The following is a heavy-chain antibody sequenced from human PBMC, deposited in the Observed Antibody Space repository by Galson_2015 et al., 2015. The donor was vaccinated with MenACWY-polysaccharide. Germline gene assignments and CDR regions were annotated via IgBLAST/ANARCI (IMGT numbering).Heavy chain of an antibody. V-gene: IGHV3-33*01. D-gene: IGHD3-10*02. Sequence: SLRLSCAASGLKFRGSGMHWVRQAPGKGLEWVAVIQYDGSQKQYIDSVKGRFTISRDNSKNTLYLEMNSLRAEETALYYCAREGSRIVFHAFDVWGQGTMVTVSS. J-gene: IGHJ3*01. CDR1: GLKFRGSG. CDR2: IQYDGSQK. CDR3: AREGSRIVFHAFDV.